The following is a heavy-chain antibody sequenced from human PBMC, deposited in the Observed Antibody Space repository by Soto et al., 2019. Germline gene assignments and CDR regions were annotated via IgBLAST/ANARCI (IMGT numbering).Heavy chain of an antibody. V-gene: IGHV4-59*08. CDR1: GGSISGHY. CDR3: ARGPYYDLIWNYYYRDV. D-gene: IGHD3-16*01. Sequence: QVQLQESGPGLVKPSETLSLSCNVSGGSISGHYWSWVRQTPGKGLEWIGYIYYSGSTNYNPSLKSWVTISVDTSKNHFSLRLTSVTAADTAVYYCARGPYYDLIWNYYYRDVWGKGTTVTVSS. J-gene: IGHJ6*03. CDR2: IYYSGST.